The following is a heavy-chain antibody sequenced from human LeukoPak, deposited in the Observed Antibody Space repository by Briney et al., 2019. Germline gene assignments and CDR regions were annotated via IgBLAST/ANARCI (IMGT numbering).Heavy chain of an antibody. J-gene: IGHJ5*02. CDR1: GFTFSNYD. CDR3: AKVKGDSSVFWFDP. CDR2: ISGSGTYK. D-gene: IGHD3-22*01. V-gene: IGHV3-21*04. Sequence: GGSLRLSCAASGFTFSNYDMNWVRQAPGKGLEWVSSISGSGTYKYYADSVKGRFTISRDNAKNSLYLQMNSLRAEDTAVYYCAKVKGDSSVFWFDPWGQGTLVTVSS.